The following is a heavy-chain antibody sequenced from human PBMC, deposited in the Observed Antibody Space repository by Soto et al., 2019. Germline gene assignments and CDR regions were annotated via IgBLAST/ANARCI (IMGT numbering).Heavy chain of an antibody. CDR3: ARRGYEVPFDY. V-gene: IGHV4-39*01. J-gene: IGHJ4*02. D-gene: IGHD2-2*01. CDR1: GGSLSSSSYY. Sequence: SETLSLTCTVSGGSLSSSSYYWGWIRQPPGKGLEWIGSIYYSGSTYYNPSLKSRVTISVDTSKNQFSLKLSSVTAADTAVYYCARRGYEVPFDYWGQGTLVTVSS. CDR2: IYYSGST.